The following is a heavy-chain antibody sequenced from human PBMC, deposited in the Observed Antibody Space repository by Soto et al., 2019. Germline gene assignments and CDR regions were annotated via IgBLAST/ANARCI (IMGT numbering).Heavy chain of an antibody. CDR2: ISSNGVTT. CDR1: GFTFSSYA. D-gene: IGHD3-16*01. CDR3: AKEFGTYYDY. V-gene: IGHV3-23*01. J-gene: IGHJ4*02. Sequence: EVHLLESGGGLVQPGGSLRLSCAASGFTFSSYATSWVRQAPGKGLEWVSAISSNGVTTYYADSVKGRFTISRDNSKNTLYLQMNSLRAEDTAVYYCAKEFGTYYDYWGQGTLVTVSS.